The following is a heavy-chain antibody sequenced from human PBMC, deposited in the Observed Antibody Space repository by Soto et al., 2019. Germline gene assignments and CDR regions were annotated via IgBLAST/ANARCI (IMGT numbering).Heavy chain of an antibody. CDR1: GFTFSTYA. D-gene: IGHD6-6*01. CDR2: ISSSGDAT. J-gene: IGHJ6*02. V-gene: IGHV3-23*01. CDR3: ARPLLGGQLVSGGTDV. Sequence: PGGSLRLSCAASGFTFSTYAMTWVRQAPGKGLEWVSIISSSGDATYYLDSVKGRFTISRDNSRNTLNLQMNSLGAEDTAMYYCARPLLGGQLVSGGTDVWGQGTTVTVSS.